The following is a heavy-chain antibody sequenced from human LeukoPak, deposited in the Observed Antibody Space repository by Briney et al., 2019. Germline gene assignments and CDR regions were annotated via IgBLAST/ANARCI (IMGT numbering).Heavy chain of an antibody. D-gene: IGHD3-10*01. CDR2: IYTSGST. J-gene: IGHJ3*02. CDR3: ARDFGALDAFDI. Sequence: PSETLSLTCTVSGGSISSGSYYWSWIRQPAGKGLEWIGRIYTSGSTNYNPSLKSRVTISVDTSKNQFSLKLSSVTAADTAVYYCARDFGALDAFDIWGQGTMVTVSS. V-gene: IGHV4-61*02. CDR1: GGSISSGSYY.